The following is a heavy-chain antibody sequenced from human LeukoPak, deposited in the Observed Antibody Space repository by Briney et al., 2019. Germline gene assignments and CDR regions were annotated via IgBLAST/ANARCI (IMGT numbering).Heavy chain of an antibody. Sequence: GRSLRLSCAASGFTFSSYTMHWVRQAPGKGLEWVAVISCDGGNKYSADSVKGRFTISRDNSKNTLYPQMNSLRAEDTAVYYCANILGYYFDYWGQGTLVTVSS. D-gene: IGHD2-15*01. CDR3: ANILGYYFDY. J-gene: IGHJ4*02. V-gene: IGHV3-30-3*01. CDR1: GFTFSSYT. CDR2: ISCDGGNK.